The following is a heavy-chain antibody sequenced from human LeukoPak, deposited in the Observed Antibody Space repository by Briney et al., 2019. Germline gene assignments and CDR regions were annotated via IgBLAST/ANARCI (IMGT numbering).Heavy chain of an antibody. CDR3: ARDGSSGWYSNLLYNWFDP. V-gene: IGHV3-74*01. CDR1: GFTFSSYW. J-gene: IGHJ5*02. CDR2: INSDGSST. D-gene: IGHD6-19*01. Sequence: GGSLRLSCAASGFTFSSYWMHWVRQAPGKGLVWVSRINSDGSSTSYADSVKGRFTISRDNAKNSLSLQMNSLRAEDTAVYYCARDGSSGWYSNLLYNWFDPWGQGTLVTVSS.